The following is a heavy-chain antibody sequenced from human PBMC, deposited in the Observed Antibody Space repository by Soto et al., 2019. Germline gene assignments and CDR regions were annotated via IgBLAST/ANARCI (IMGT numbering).Heavy chain of an antibody. D-gene: IGHD4-4*01. Sequence: GGSLRLSCVASGFPFSSYAMSWVRQTPGKGLEWVSGISGSGGRTYYADSVKGRFTISRDNSKTSLYLQMDSLRPEDTAIYYCAREGVTNYTDYYFDLWGHGALVTVSS. V-gene: IGHV3-23*01. CDR1: GFPFSSYA. CDR2: ISGSGGRT. CDR3: AREGVTNYTDYYFDL. J-gene: IGHJ4*01.